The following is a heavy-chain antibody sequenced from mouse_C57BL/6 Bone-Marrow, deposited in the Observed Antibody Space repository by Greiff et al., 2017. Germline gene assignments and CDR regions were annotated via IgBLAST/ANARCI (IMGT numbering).Heavy chain of an antibody. V-gene: IGHV8-8*01. CDR3: ARMGFITAVAHYFDV. J-gene: IGHJ1*03. Sequence: QVTLNVSGPGILQPSQTLSLTCSFSGFSLSTFGMGVGWIRQPPGKGLVWLAHIWWDDDKYYNPALKSRLTLSKDTSNNQVFLKIANVDTAAAATYDCARMGFITAVAHYFDVWGTGTTVTVSA. CDR2: IWWDDDK. CDR1: GFSLSTFGMG. D-gene: IGHD1-1*01.